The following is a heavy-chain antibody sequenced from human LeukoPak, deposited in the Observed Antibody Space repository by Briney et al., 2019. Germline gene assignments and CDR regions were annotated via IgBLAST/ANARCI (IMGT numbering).Heavy chain of an antibody. CDR2: IYYSGST. Sequence: PSETLSLTSTVSGGSISSGSYYWSWIRQPPGKGLEWIGYIYYSGSTYYNPSLKSRVTISVDTSKNQFSLKLSSVTAADTAVYYCARDRYDILTGYLGYMDVWGKGTTVTVSS. J-gene: IGHJ6*03. CDR3: ARDRYDILTGYLGYMDV. CDR1: GGSISSGSYY. D-gene: IGHD3-9*01. V-gene: IGHV4-30-4*08.